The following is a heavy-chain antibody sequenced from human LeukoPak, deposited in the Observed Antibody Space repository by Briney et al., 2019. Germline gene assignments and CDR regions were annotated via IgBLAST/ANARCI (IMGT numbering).Heavy chain of an antibody. CDR3: ARQGVAGSGNYYTSDY. V-gene: IGHV5-51*01. CDR1: GYSFTSYW. J-gene: IGHJ4*02. D-gene: IGHD3-10*01. CDR2: IYPGDSDT. Sequence: GESLKISCKGSGYSFTSYWIAWVRQMPGKGLEWMGIIYPGDSDTRYSPSFQGQVTISADKSISTAYLQWSSLKASDTAMYYCARQGVAGSGNYYTSDYWGQGTLVTVSS.